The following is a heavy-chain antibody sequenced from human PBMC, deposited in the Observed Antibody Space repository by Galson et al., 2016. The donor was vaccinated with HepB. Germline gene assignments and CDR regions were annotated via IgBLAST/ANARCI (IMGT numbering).Heavy chain of an antibody. V-gene: IGHV1-3*04. J-gene: IGHJ4*02. CDR3: VRGGGHSWYDY. D-gene: IGHD6-13*01. CDR1: EYTFTRYT. CDR2: INTDNVNT. Sequence: SVKVSCKASEYTFTRYTMHWVRQAPGQRLEWMGWINTDNVNTKYAQKFQGRVTITRDTSASAIYMELSSLTYEDMAVYYCVRGGGHSWYDYWGQGTLVTVSS.